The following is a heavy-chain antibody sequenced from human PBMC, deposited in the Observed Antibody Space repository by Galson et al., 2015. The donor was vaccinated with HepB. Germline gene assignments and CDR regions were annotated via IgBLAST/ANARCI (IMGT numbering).Heavy chain of an antibody. D-gene: IGHD1/OR15-1a*01. CDR1: GYTFTSYY. V-gene: IGHV1-46*03. CDR2: INPSGGST. J-gene: IGHJ3*02. Sequence: SVKVSCKASGYTFTSYYMHWVRQAPGQGLEWMGIINPSGGSTSYAQKFQGRVTMTRDTSTSTVYMELSSLRSEDTAVYYCARDRGVIPQVGTTGEHAFDIWGQGTMVTVSS. CDR3: ARDRGVIPQVGTTGEHAFDI.